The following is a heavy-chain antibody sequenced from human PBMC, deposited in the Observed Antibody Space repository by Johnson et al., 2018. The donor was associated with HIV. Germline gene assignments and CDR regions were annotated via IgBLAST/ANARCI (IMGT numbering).Heavy chain of an antibody. CDR1: GFTVSSHY. D-gene: IGHD4-17*01. CDR3: AREGTVSYGGAFDI. Sequence: VQLVESGGGLTQPGGSLRLSCAASGFTVSSHYMSWVRQAPGKGLEWVSVIYSGGSTYYADSVKGRFTISRDNSKNTLYLQMNSLRAEDTAVYYCAREGTVSYGGAFDIWGQGTMVTVSS. J-gene: IGHJ3*02. CDR2: IYSGGST. V-gene: IGHV3-53*01.